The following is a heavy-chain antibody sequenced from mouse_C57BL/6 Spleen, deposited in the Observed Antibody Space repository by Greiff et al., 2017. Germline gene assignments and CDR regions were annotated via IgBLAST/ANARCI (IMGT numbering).Heavy chain of an antibody. CDR1: GYTFTDYE. CDR3: TRKPTVVAKDFDY. V-gene: IGHV1-15*01. J-gene: IGHJ2*01. Sequence: QVQLKQSGAELVRPGASVTLSCKASGYTFTDYEMHWVKQTPVHGLEWIGAIDPETGGTAYNQKFKGKAILTADKSSSTAYMELRSLTSEDSAVYYCTRKPTVVAKDFDYWGQGTTLTVSS. D-gene: IGHD1-1*01. CDR2: IDPETGGT.